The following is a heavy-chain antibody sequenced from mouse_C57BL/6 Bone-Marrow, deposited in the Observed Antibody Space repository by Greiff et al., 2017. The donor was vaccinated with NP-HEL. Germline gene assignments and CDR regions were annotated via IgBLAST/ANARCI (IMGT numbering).Heavy chain of an antibody. V-gene: IGHV1-22*01. D-gene: IGHD2-1*01. CDR3: ASPPLYYGNYYFDY. CDR1: GYTFTDYN. Sequence: EVQLQQSGPELVKPGASVKMSCKASGYTFTDYNMHWVKQSHGKSLEWIGYINPNNGGTSYNQKFKGKATLTVNKSSSTAYMELRSLTSEDSAVYYCASPPLYYGNYYFDYWGQGTTLTVSS. J-gene: IGHJ2*01. CDR2: INPNNGGT.